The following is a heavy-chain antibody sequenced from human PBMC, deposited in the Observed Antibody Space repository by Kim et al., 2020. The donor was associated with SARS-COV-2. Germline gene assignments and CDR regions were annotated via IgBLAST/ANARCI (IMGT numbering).Heavy chain of an antibody. V-gene: IGHV3-15*01. J-gene: IGHJ4*02. Sequence: GGSLRLSCAASGFTFTKVWLSWVRQAPGKGLEWVGRIRSKADGGTADYAAPVKGRFTISRDDSKNTLYLQMNGLRAEDTAFYHCTTEYERVGVLCDGEICDPASLWGQGTRVTVSS. CDR1: GFTFTKVW. CDR3: TTEYERVGVLCDGEICDPASL. CDR2: IRSKADGGTA. D-gene: IGHD2-21*01.